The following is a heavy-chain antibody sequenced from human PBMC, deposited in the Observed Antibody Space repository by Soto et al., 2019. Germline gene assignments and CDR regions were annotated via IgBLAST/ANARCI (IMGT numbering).Heavy chain of an antibody. V-gene: IGHV3-7*05. Sequence: GGSLRLSCAASGFTFSSYWMSWVRQAPGKGLEWVANIKQDGSEKYYVDSVKGRFTISRDNAKNSLYLQMNSLRAEDTAVYYCARRTTTYYYDSSGWNDAFDIWGQGTMVTVSS. CDR2: IKQDGSEK. D-gene: IGHD3-22*01. J-gene: IGHJ3*02. CDR3: ARRTTTYYYDSSGWNDAFDI. CDR1: GFTFSSYW.